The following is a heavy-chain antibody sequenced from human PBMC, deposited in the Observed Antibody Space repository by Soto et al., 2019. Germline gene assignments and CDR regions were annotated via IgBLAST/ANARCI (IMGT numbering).Heavy chain of an antibody. Sequence: QVQLVQSGGEVKKPGASVKVSCKASGYTFSNFGISWVRQAPGQGLEWMGWISTDNGSTKYAQNLQGRVTMTTDPTTSTAYMELRSLRSDDTAVYYCTRDAKYYDIMTGYFVNDYWGQGTLVTVSP. J-gene: IGHJ4*02. CDR3: TRDAKYYDIMTGYFVNDY. CDR2: ISTDNGST. D-gene: IGHD3-9*01. V-gene: IGHV1-18*01. CDR1: GYTFSNFG.